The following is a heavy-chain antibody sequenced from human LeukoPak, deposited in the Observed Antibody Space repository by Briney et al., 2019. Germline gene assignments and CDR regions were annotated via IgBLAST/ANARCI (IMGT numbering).Heavy chain of an antibody. CDR1: GGTFSSYA. J-gene: IGHJ4*02. V-gene: IGHV1-69*05. D-gene: IGHD3-16*02. Sequence: GSSVKVSCKASGGTFSSYAISWVRQAPGQGLEWMGGIIPIFGTANYAQKFQGRVTITTDESTSTAYMELSSLRSEDTAVYYRARDQIMITFGGVIVKMAHWGQGTLVTVSS. CDR3: ARDQIMITFGGVIVKMAH. CDR2: IIPIFGTA.